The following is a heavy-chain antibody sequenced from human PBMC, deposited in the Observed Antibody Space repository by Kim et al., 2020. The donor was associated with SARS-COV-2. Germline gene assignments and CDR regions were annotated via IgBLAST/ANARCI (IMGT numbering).Heavy chain of an antibody. CDR1: GYTFTRDA. CDR2: INAGNGNT. J-gene: IGHJ3*02. Sequence: ASVKVSCKASGYTFTRDAMHWVRQAPGQRLEWMGWINAGNGNTKYSQKFQGRVTITRDTSASTAYMELSSLRSEDTAVYYCARGTYYYGSGSSSDAFDIWGRGTMVTVSS. CDR3: ARGTYYYGSGSSSDAFDI. V-gene: IGHV1-3*01. D-gene: IGHD3-10*01.